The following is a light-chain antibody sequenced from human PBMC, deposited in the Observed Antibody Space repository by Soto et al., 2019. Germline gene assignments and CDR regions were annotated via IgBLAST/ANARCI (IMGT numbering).Light chain of an antibody. CDR3: QLYDSSPPGYT. J-gene: IGKJ2*01. CDR1: QSVRSTY. CDR2: GAS. V-gene: IGKV3-20*01. Sequence: EIVLTQSPGTLSLSPGERVTLSCRASQSVRSTYLAWYQQKPGQAPSLLIYGASNRATGIPDRFSGSGSGADFTLTISRLEPEDFAVYYCQLYDSSPPGYTFGQGTRLEIK.